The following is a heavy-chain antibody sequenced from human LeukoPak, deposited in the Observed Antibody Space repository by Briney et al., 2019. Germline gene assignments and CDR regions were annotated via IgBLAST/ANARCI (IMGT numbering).Heavy chain of an antibody. Sequence: GGSLRLSCAASGFTFSSYGMHWVRQAPGKGLEWVAVIWYDGSNKYYADSVKGRFTISRGNSKNTLYLQMNSLRAEDTAVYYCARGRHYYDSSGDDYWGQGTLVTVSS. D-gene: IGHD3-22*01. J-gene: IGHJ4*02. V-gene: IGHV3-33*01. CDR1: GFTFSSYG. CDR2: IWYDGSNK. CDR3: ARGRHYYDSSGDDY.